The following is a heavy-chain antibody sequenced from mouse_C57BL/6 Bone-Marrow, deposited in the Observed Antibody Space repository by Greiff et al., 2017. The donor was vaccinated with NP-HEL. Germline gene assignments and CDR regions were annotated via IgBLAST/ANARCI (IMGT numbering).Heavy chain of an antibody. J-gene: IGHJ4*01. D-gene: IGHD3-2*02. CDR3: TTLTAQATAMDY. CDR1: GFNIKDDY. V-gene: IGHV14-4*01. Sequence: DVQLQESGAELVRPGASVKLSCTASGFNIKDDYMHWVKQRPEQGLEWIGWIDPENGDTEYASKFQGKATITADTSSNTAYLQRSSLTSEDTAVYYCTTLTAQATAMDYWGQGTSVTVSS. CDR2: IDPENGDT.